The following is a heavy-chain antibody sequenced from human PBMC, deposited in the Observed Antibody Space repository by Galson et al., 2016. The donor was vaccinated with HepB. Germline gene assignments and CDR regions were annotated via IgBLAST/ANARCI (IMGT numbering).Heavy chain of an antibody. Sequence: QSGAEVKKPGESLKISCKGSGYTFGDYWVAWVRQKPGKGLEWMGVIYPGDSETKYSPSFQGLVTLSVDKSINTAYLHWSSLRASDTATYYCARHAGYCSDGTCYRFGYFDYWGRGTLVAVSS. CDR3: ARHAGYCSDGTCYRFGYFDY. J-gene: IGHJ4*02. V-gene: IGHV5-51*01. D-gene: IGHD2-15*01. CDR1: GYTFGDYW. CDR2: IYPGDSET.